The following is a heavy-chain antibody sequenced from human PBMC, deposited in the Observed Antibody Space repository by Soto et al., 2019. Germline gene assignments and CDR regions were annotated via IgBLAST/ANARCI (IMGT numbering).Heavy chain of an antibody. V-gene: IGHV3-30-3*01. D-gene: IGHD2-15*01. Sequence: PGGSLRLSCAASGFTFSSYAMHWVRQAPGKGLEWVAVISYDGSNKYYADSVKGRFTISRDNSKNTLYLQMNSLRAEDTAVYYCARDQLQTVVMGLEDYWGQGTLVTVSS. CDR3: ARDQLQTVVMGLEDY. CDR2: ISYDGSNK. CDR1: GFTFSSYA. J-gene: IGHJ4*02.